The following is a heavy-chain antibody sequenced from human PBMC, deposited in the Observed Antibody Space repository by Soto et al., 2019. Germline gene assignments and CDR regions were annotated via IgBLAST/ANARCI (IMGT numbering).Heavy chain of an antibody. CDR3: AREGAVAGTGYYYYYGMDV. Sequence: GGSLRLSCAASGFTFSSYSMNWIRQAPGKGLEWVSSISSSSSYIYYADSVKGRFTISRDNAKNSLYLQMNSLRAEDTAVYYCAREGAVAGTGYYYYYGMDVWGQGTTVIVSS. CDR2: ISSSSSYI. D-gene: IGHD6-19*01. V-gene: IGHV3-21*01. CDR1: GFTFSSYS. J-gene: IGHJ6*02.